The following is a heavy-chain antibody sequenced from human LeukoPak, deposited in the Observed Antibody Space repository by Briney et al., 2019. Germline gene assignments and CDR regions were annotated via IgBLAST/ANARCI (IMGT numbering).Heavy chain of an antibody. J-gene: IGHJ4*02. V-gene: IGHV3-66*01. CDR1: GFMVSNNY. Sequence: GSLCLSSVAAGFMVSNNYMRRVRQDPGTGMERASVNYSGGSTYYADSVKGRFNISRDNSKNTLYLQMNSLRAEDTAVYYCAGNCSGGSCYSGDLDYWGQGTLVTVSS. CDR3: AGNCSGGSCYSGDLDY. CDR2: NYSGGST. D-gene: IGHD2-15*01.